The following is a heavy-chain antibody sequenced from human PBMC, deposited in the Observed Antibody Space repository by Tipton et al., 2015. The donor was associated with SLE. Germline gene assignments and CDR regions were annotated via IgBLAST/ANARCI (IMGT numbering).Heavy chain of an antibody. Sequence: GSLRLSCAASGFTVSCKDMSWVRQAPGKGLERVSVIYSGGSTYNADSVKGRFTISRDKSKNTLYLQMNSLRPEDTAVYYCARDSGLGAFDIWGQGTMVTVSS. D-gene: IGHD2-21*01. V-gene: IGHV3-66*02. CDR2: IYSGGST. CDR3: ARDSGLGAFDI. CDR1: GFTVSCKD. J-gene: IGHJ3*02.